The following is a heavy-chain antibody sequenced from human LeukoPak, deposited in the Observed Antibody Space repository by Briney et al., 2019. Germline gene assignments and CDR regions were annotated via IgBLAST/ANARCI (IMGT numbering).Heavy chain of an antibody. J-gene: IGHJ4*02. D-gene: IGHD1-26*01. CDR2: INHSGST. CDR3: ASSQTRLGATILN. CDR1: GGSFNGNY. Sequence: PSETLSLTCAVYGGSFNGNYWSWIRQPPGKGLEWIGEINHSGSTNYNPSLKSRVTISVDTSKNQFSLKLSSVTAADTAVYYCASSQTRLGATILNWGQGTLVTVSS. V-gene: IGHV4-34*01.